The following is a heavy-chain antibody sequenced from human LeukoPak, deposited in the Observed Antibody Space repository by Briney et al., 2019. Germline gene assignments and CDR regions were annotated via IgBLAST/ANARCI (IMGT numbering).Heavy chain of an antibody. CDR2: INPSGGST. CDR3: ARDIVVIPAANGIDY. J-gene: IGHJ4*02. D-gene: IGHD2-2*01. CDR1: GYTFTSYY. Sequence: GASVKVSCKASGYTFTSYYMHWVRRAPGQGLEWMGIINPSGGSTSYAQKFQGRVTMTRDTSTTTVYMELSSLRSEDTAVYYCARDIVVIPAANGIDYWGQGALVTVSS. V-gene: IGHV1-46*01.